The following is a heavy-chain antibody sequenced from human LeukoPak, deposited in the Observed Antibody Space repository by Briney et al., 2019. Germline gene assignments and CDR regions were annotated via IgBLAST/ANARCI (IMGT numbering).Heavy chain of an antibody. V-gene: IGHV1-8*01. J-gene: IGHJ6*03. CDR2: MNPNSGNT. CDR1: GYTFTSYD. Sequence: GASVKVSCKASGYTFTSYDINWVRQATGQGLEWMGWMNPNSGNTGYAQKFQGRVTMTRDTSISTAYMELSRLRSDDTAVYYCASVLEYSSSPIWDYYYMDVWGKGTTVTVSS. CDR3: ASVLEYSSSPIWDYYYMDV. D-gene: IGHD6-6*01.